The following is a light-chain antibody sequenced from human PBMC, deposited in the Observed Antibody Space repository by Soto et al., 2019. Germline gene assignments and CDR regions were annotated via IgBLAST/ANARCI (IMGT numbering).Light chain of an antibody. J-gene: IGKJ1*01. CDR2: DAP. Sequence: DVQMTQSPSTLSAYVGDRVTITCRASQSISNSLAWYQQKSGKAPKLLIYDAPILGNGVPSRSSGSGSGAEFTLTVSGLQPDDFAPYYCHQYKNFWTFGQGTKVQFK. CDR3: HQYKNFWT. CDR1: QSISNS. V-gene: IGKV1-5*01.